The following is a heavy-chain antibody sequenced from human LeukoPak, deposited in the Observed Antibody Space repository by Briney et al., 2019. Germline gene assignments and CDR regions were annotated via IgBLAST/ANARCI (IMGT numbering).Heavy chain of an antibody. CDR1: GGSISSYY. CDR2: IYYSGST. CDR3: ARDSGSYYNNWFDP. Sequence: MPSETLSLTCTVSGGSISSYYWSWIRQPPGKGLEWIGYIYYSGSTNYNPSLKSRVTISVDTSKNQFSLKLSSVTAADTAVYYCARDSGSYYNNWFDPWGQGTLVTVSS. V-gene: IGHV4-59*01. J-gene: IGHJ5*02. D-gene: IGHD3-10*01.